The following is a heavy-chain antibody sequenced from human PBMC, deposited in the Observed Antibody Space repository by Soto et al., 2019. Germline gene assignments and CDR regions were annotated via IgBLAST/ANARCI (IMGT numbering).Heavy chain of an antibody. J-gene: IGHJ6*03. CDR3: ARVGPIAAAAAYYYYYMYV. CDR2: MNPNSGNT. V-gene: IGHV1-8*01. CDR1: GYTFTSYD. Sequence: ASVKVSCKASGYTFTSYDINWVRQATGQGLEWMGWMNPNSGNTGYAQKFQGRVTMTRNTSISTAYMELSSLRSEDTAVYYCARVGPIAAAAAYYYYYMYVSGKGTTVTVSS. D-gene: IGHD6-13*01.